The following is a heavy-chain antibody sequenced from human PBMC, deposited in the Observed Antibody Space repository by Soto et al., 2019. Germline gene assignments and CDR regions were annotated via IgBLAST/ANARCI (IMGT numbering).Heavy chain of an antibody. D-gene: IGHD2-2*01. V-gene: IGHV3-23*01. Sequence: GGSLRLSCAASGFTFSSYAMSWVRQAPGKGLEWVSAISGSGGSTYYADSVKGRFTISRDNSKNSLYLQMNSLRAEDTAVYYCARARASTTSYFDYWGQGTLVTVSS. J-gene: IGHJ4*02. CDR1: GFTFSSYA. CDR3: ARARASTTSYFDY. CDR2: ISGSGGST.